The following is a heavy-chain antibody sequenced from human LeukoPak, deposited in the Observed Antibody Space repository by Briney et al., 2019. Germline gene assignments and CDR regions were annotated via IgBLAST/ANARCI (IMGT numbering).Heavy chain of an antibody. CDR1: GFTVSTYY. CDR2: IYSGGST. CDR3: ARGLGYCTSSTCLLPFDY. D-gene: IGHD2-8*01. Sequence: GGSLRLSCAASGFTVSTYYMTWARQAPGKGLECVSVIYSGGSTYYADSVKGRFTVSRDNSKNTLYLQMNSLRAEDTAMYYCARGLGYCTSSTCLLPFDYWGQGTLVTVSS. J-gene: IGHJ4*02. V-gene: IGHV3-53*01.